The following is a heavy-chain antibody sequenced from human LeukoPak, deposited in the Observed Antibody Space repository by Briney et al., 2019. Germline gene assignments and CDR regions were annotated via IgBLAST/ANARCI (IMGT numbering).Heavy chain of an antibody. J-gene: IGHJ4*02. CDR3: AKGKGNYYDRSGYYVLDY. CDR2: IWYDGSNK. D-gene: IGHD3-22*01. Sequence: GRSLRLSCAASGFTFSTYAMHWVRQAPGKGLEWVAVIWYDGSNKYYADSVKGRFTISRDNSKNTLYLQMNSLRAEGTAVYYCAKGKGNYYDRSGYYVLDYWGQGTLVTVSS. CDR1: GFTFSTYA. V-gene: IGHV3-33*06.